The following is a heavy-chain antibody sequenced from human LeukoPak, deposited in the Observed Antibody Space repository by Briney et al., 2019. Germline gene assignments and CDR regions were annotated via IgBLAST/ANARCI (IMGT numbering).Heavy chain of an antibody. CDR3: ARSLDDVEEFDH. Sequence: SVKVSCKASGGTFSSYAISWVRQAPGQGLEWMGGIIPIFGTANYAQKFQGRVTITADESTSTAYMELSSLRSEDTAVYYCARSLDDVEEFDHWGQGTLVTVSS. V-gene: IGHV1-69*01. J-gene: IGHJ4*02. CDR1: GGTFSSYA. CDR2: IIPIFGTA. D-gene: IGHD5-24*01.